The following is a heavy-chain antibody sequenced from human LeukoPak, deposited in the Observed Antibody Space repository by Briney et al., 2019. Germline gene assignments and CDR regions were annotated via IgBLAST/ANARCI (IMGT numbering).Heavy chain of an antibody. Sequence: ASVKVSCKASGYAFTGYYMHWVRQAPGQGLEWMGWINPNSGGTNYARKFQGRVTMTRDTSISTVYMELSSLTFEDTAVYYCARGSRIVYSYGCFDYWGQGTLVTVSS. CDR1: GYAFTGYY. J-gene: IGHJ4*02. D-gene: IGHD5-18*01. CDR2: INPNSGGT. CDR3: ARGSRIVYSYGCFDY. V-gene: IGHV1-2*02.